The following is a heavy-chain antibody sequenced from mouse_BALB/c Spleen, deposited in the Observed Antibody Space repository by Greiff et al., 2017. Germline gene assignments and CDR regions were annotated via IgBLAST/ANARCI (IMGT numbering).Heavy chain of an antibody. D-gene: IGHD4-1*02. V-gene: IGHV3-2*02. J-gene: IGHJ2*01. Sequence: EVKLMESGPGLVKPSQSLSLTCTVTGYSITSDYAWNWIRQFPGNKLEWMGYISYSGSTSYNPSLKSRISITRDTSKNQFFLQLNSVTTEDTATYYCARSTGRGDFDYWGQGTTLTVSS. CDR3: ARSTGRGDFDY. CDR1: GYSITSDYA. CDR2: ISYSGST.